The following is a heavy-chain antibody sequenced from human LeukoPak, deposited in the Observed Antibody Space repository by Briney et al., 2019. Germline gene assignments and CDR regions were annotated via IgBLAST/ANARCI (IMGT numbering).Heavy chain of an antibody. V-gene: IGHV3-23*01. Sequence: GGALRLSCAASGYTFSSYGLSWVRQAPGKGLEWVSAIRGSGGSTYYADSVKGRFTISRDNAKNSLYLQMNSLRAEDTAVYYCARDGLFTGSYSLYYYYMDVWGKGTTVTVSS. D-gene: IGHD1-26*01. J-gene: IGHJ6*03. CDR1: GYTFSSYG. CDR3: ARDGLFTGSYSLYYYYMDV. CDR2: IRGSGGST.